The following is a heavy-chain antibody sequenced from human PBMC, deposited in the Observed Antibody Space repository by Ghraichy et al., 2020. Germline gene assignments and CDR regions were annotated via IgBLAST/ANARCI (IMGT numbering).Heavy chain of an antibody. D-gene: IGHD5-12*01. V-gene: IGHV4-39*01. CDR1: GGSISSSSYY. CDR2: IYYSGST. CDR3: ARRGDVWWLFDY. J-gene: IGHJ4*02. Sequence: SETLSLTCTVSGGSISSSSYYWGWIRQPPGKGLEWIGSIYYSGSTYYKPSLKSRVTISVDTSKNQFSLKLSSVTAADTAVYYCARRGDVWWLFDYWGQGTLVTVSS.